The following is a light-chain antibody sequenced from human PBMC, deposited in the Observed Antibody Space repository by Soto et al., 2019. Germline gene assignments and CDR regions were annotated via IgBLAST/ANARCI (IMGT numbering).Light chain of an antibody. V-gene: IGKV3-20*01. CDR2: GAS. Sequence: IVLTQSPGALSLSPGERATLSCRASQSVSNSYLAWYQQKPGQAPRLLIYGASSRATGIPDRFSGSGSGTDFTLTISRLEPEDFAVYYCQQYGSSPRTFGQGTKVDIK. CDR3: QQYGSSPRT. CDR1: QSVSNSY. J-gene: IGKJ1*01.